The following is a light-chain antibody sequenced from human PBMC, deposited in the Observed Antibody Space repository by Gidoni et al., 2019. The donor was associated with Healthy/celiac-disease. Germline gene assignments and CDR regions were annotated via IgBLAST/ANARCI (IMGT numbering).Light chain of an antibody. CDR1: QSVLYSSNNKNY. V-gene: IGKV4-1*01. Sequence: DLVMTQSQDSLAVSLGERATINCKSSQSVLYSSNNKNYLAWYQQKPGQPPKLLIYWASTRESGVPDRFSGSGSGTDFTLTISSLQAEDVAVYYCQQYYSTPLTFGGXTKVEIK. CDR3: QQYYSTPLT. CDR2: WAS. J-gene: IGKJ4*01.